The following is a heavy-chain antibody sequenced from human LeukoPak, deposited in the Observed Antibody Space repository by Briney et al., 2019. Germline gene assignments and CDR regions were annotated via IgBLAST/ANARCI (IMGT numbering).Heavy chain of an antibody. V-gene: IGHV3-23*01. CDR2: GGGT. CDR3: ATTPGAYYYYHMDV. D-gene: IGHD1/OR15-1a*01. J-gene: IGHJ6*02. Sequence: GGGTYYADSVKGRFNISRDNSKNTLYLQMNSLRAEDTAVYYCATTPGAYYYYHMDVWGQGTTVTVSS.